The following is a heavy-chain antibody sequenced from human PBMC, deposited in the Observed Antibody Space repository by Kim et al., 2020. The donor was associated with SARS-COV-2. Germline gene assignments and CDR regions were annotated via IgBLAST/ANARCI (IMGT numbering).Heavy chain of an antibody. J-gene: IGHJ4*02. Sequence: GGSLRLSCAASGFTFSSYSMNWVRQAPGKGLEWVSSISSSSSYIYYADSVKGRFTISRDNAKNSLYLQMNSLRAEDTAVYYCARDLETYYYDSSGYYPGFDYWGQGTLVTVSS. D-gene: IGHD3-22*01. V-gene: IGHV3-21*01. CDR2: ISSSSSYI. CDR3: ARDLETYYYDSSGYYPGFDY. CDR1: GFTFSSYS.